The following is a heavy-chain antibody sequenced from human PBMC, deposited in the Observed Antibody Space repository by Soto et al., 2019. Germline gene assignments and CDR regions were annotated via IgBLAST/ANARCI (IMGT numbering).Heavy chain of an antibody. D-gene: IGHD3-3*01. V-gene: IGHV4-34*01. Sequence: SETLSLTCAVYGGSFSGYYWNWIRQPPGKGLEWIGEIDHSGYTSYNPSLKSRVTISVDTSKNQFSLRLTSVTAADTAVYYCARVRDWFDPWGQGTLVTVLL. J-gene: IGHJ5*02. CDR1: GGSFSGYY. CDR2: IDHSGYT. CDR3: ARVRDWFDP.